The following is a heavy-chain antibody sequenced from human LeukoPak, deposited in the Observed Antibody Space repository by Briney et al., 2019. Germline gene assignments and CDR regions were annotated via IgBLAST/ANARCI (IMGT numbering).Heavy chain of an antibody. CDR3: ARSIAGEYYYYMDV. V-gene: IGHV4-39*01. Sequence: SETLSLTCTVSGGSISSSSYYWGWIRQPPGKGLEWIGSIYYSGSTYYNPSLKSRVTISVDTSKNQFSLKLSSVTAADTAVYYCARSIAGEYYYYMDVWGKGTTVTISS. CDR1: GGSISSSSYY. D-gene: IGHD1-14*01. J-gene: IGHJ6*03. CDR2: IYYSGST.